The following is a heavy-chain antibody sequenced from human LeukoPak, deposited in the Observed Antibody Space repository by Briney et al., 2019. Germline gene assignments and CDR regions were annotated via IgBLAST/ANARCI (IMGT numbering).Heavy chain of an antibody. CDR1: GYSISSGDY. D-gene: IGHD3-16*01. J-gene: IGHJ4*02. V-gene: IGHV4-38-2*01. Sequence: PSETLSLTCAVSGYSISSGDYWGWIRQPPGKGLEWIGRIFNSGSTYYNPSLKSRVTISADTTKRQLSLKLSTVTAADTAVYYTARNRSETLGNGGSFDYWGQGTLVTVSS. CDR3: ARNRSETLGNGGSFDY. CDR2: IFNSGST.